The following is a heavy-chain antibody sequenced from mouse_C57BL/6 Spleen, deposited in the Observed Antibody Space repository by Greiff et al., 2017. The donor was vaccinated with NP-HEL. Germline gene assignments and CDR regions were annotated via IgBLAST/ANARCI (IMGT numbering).Heavy chain of an antibody. D-gene: IGHD2-4*01. J-gene: IGHJ3*01. V-gene: IGHV1-31*01. CDR1: GYSFTGYY. CDR2: IYPYNGVS. CDR3: ARGGDDCDGGAWFAY. Sequence: EVQLQQSGPELVKPGASVKISCKASGYSFTGYYMHWVKQSHGNILDWIGYIYPYNGVSSYNQKFKGKATLTVDKSSSTAYMELRSLTSEDSAVYYCARGGDDCDGGAWFAYWGQGTLVTVSA.